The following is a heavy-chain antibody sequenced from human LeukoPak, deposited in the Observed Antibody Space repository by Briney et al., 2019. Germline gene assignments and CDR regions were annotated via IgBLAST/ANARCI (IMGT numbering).Heavy chain of an antibody. V-gene: IGHV4-4*07. Sequence: PSETLSLTCTVSGDSISSYYWSWIRQPAGKGLEWIGRIYTSGSTNYNPSLKSRVTMSVDTSKNQFSLKLSSVTAADTAVYYCARGMGSGWYSNWFDPWGQGTLVTVSS. J-gene: IGHJ5*02. CDR3: ARGMGSGWYSNWFDP. CDR1: GDSISSYY. D-gene: IGHD6-19*01. CDR2: IYTSGST.